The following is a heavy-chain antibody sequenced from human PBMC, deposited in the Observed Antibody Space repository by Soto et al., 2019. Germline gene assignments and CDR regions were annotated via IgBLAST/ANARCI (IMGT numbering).Heavy chain of an antibody. V-gene: IGHV1-69*13. J-gene: IGHJ4*02. CDR1: GGTFSNCV. D-gene: IGHD2-21*01. Sequence: ASVKVSCKASGGTFSNCVISWVRQAPGQGLEWMGGNIPIFGTANYAQKFQGRVTIIADESAGTTYMELTSLRSEDTAVYYCARAPILVGETTYENYFDYWGQGTLVTVSS. CDR2: NIPIFGTA. CDR3: ARAPILVGETTYENYFDY.